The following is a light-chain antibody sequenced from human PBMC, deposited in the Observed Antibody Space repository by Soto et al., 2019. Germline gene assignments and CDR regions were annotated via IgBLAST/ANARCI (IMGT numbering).Light chain of an antibody. CDR2: SSD. Sequence: QSVLTQPPSASGTPGQRVTFSCSGSSSDIGSNAVNWYQQLPGTAPRLLIYSSDQRPSGVPDRFSGSKSGTSASLAISGLQSEDEADYFCASWDDSLNGVVFGGGTQLTVL. V-gene: IGLV1-44*01. J-gene: IGLJ2*01. CDR3: ASWDDSLNGVV. CDR1: SSDIGSNA.